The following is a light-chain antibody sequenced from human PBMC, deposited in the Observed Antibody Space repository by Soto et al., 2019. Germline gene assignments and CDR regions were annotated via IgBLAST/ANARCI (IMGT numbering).Light chain of an antibody. CDR2: AAS. J-gene: IGKJ4*01. CDR1: QDISSW. Sequence: QITQAPWSRFEFKGSKESLAGKASQDISSWLAWYQQKPGKAPKLLIYAASRLQSGVLSSLGGSGDPLDFTITIRSLQPEEFATYYSQLANSFPLPLGGGT. CDR3: QLANSFPLP. V-gene: IGKV1D-12*01.